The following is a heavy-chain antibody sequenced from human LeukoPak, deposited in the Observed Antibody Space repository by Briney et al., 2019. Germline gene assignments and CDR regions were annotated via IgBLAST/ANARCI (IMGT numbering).Heavy chain of an antibody. V-gene: IGHV4-38-2*02. CDR1: GYSISSGYY. Sequence: PSETLSLTCTVSGYSISSGYYWGWIRQPPGKGLEWIGSIYHSGSTYYNPSLKSRVTISVDKSKNQFSLKVISVTAADTAVYYCARDPHLWFGGGYFDYWGQGTLVTVSS. J-gene: IGHJ4*02. CDR3: ARDPHLWFGGGYFDY. CDR2: IYHSGST. D-gene: IGHD3-10*01.